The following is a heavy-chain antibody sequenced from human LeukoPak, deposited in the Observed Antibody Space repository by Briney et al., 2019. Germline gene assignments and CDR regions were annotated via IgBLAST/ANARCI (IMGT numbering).Heavy chain of an antibody. CDR3: ARSFGELLSRSYYYYMDV. V-gene: IGHV3-7*01. D-gene: IGHD3-10*01. Sequence: GGSLRLSCAASGFTFSSYWMSWVRQAPGKGLEWVANIKQDGSEKYYVDSVKGRFTISRDNAKNSLYLQMNSLRAEDTAVYYCARSFGELLSRSYYYYMDVWGKGTTVTVSS. CDR1: GFTFSSYW. J-gene: IGHJ6*03. CDR2: IKQDGSEK.